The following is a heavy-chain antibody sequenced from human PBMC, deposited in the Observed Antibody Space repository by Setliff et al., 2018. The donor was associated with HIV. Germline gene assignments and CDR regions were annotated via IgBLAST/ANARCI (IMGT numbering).Heavy chain of an antibody. CDR3: AREGARHYGSGRYHSWFDP. D-gene: IGHD3-10*01. Sequence: SETLSLTCTVSGGSISSGNYYWSWIRQHPGKGLEWIGYIYYSGSTYYNPSLKSRVTMSVDTSKNQFSLKLSSVTAADTAVYYCAREGARHYGSGRYHSWFDPWGQGTQVTVPQ. J-gene: IGHJ5*02. CDR2: IYYSGST. CDR1: GGSISSGNYY. V-gene: IGHV4-31*03.